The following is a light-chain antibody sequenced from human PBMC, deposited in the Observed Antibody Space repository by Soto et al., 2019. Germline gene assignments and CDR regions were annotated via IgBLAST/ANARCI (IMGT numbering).Light chain of an antibody. CDR2: AAS. V-gene: IGKV1-9*01. CDR3: QQLDSYPLT. J-gene: IGKJ4*01. Sequence: IQLTQSPSSLSASVGDRVTITCRASQDISSHLAWYQQKPGKAPKLLIYAASTLQSGVPSRFSGSGSGTDFTLTISSLPPEDFATYYCQQLDSYPLTFGGGTKVDIK. CDR1: QDISSH.